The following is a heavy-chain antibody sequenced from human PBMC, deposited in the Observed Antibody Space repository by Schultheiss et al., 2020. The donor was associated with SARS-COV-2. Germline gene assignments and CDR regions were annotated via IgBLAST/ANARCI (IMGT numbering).Heavy chain of an antibody. D-gene: IGHD2-15*01. J-gene: IGHJ4*02. V-gene: IGHV1-69*06. CDR2: IIPIFGTA. Sequence: SVKVSCKASGGTFSSYAISWVRQAPGQGLEWMGGIIPIFGTANYAQKFQGRVTITADKSTSTAYMELSSLRSEDTAVYYCARDLGSSIGYCSGGSCSWGQGTLVTVSS. CDR1: GGTFSSYA. CDR3: ARDLGSSIGYCSGGSCS.